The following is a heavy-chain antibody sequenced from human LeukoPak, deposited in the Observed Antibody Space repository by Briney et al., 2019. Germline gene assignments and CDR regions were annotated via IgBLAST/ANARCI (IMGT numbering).Heavy chain of an antibody. CDR1: GYTFTSYG. Sequence: GASVTVSFKSSGYTFTSYGIRWVRQAPGQGLEWMGWISAYNGNTNYAQKLQGRVTMTTDTSTSTAYMELRSLRSDDTAVYYCARGPKPYYDSSGYYYRPPDYWGQGTLVTVSS. J-gene: IGHJ4*02. CDR2: ISAYNGNT. V-gene: IGHV1-18*01. D-gene: IGHD3-22*01. CDR3: ARGPKPYYDSSGYYYRPPDY.